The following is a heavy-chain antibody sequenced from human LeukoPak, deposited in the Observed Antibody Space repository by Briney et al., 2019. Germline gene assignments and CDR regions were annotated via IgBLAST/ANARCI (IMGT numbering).Heavy chain of an antibody. V-gene: IGHV3-30*04. CDR2: ISYDGSNK. CDR1: GFTFSSYA. Sequence: PGGSLRLSCAASGFTFSSYAMHWVRQAPGKGLEWVAVISYDGSNKYYADSVKGRFTISRDNSKNTLFLQMDSLKADDTAVYYCVTRGGSGSYYGGACAYWGQGTLVIVSS. CDR3: VTRGGSGSYYGGACAY. J-gene: IGHJ4*02. D-gene: IGHD3-10*01.